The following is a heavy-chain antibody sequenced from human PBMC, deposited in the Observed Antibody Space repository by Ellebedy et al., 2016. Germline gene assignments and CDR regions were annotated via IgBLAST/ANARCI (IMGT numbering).Heavy chain of an antibody. CDR1: GYSISSGYY. CDR3: ATRIAVAPLGLSFDP. CDR2: IYHSGST. Sequence: GSLRLXXTVSGYSISSGYYWGWIRQPPGKGLEWIGSIYHSGSTYYNPSLKSRVTISVDTSKNQFSLKLSSVTAADTAVYYCATRIAVAPLGLSFDPWGQGTLVTVSS. V-gene: IGHV4-38-2*02. J-gene: IGHJ5*02. D-gene: IGHD6-19*01.